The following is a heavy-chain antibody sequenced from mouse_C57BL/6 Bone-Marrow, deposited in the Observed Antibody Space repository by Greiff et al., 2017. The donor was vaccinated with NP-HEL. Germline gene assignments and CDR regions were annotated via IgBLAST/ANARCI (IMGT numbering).Heavy chain of an antibody. Sequence: VQLQQSGPVLVKPGASVKMSCKASGYTFTDYYMNWVKQSHGKSLEWIGVINPYNGGTSYNQKFKGKATLTVDKSSSTADMELNSLTSEDSAVYYCARDWEADYWGQGTTLTVSS. CDR3: ARDWEADY. V-gene: IGHV1-19*01. CDR2: INPYNGGT. D-gene: IGHD4-1*01. J-gene: IGHJ2*01. CDR1: GYTFTDYY.